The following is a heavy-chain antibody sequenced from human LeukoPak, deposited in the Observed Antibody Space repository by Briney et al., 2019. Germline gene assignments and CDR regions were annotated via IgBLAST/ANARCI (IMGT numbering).Heavy chain of an antibody. J-gene: IGHJ6*03. CDR3: ARVTPGLRFLEWLSEHNYYMDV. D-gene: IGHD3-3*01. CDR2: IYYSGST. Sequence: SETLSLTCTVSGGSISSGGYYWSWIRQHPGKGLEWIGYIYYSGSTYYNPSLKSRVTISVDTSKNQFSLKPSSVTAADTAVYYCARVTPGLRFLEWLSEHNYYMDVWGKGTTVTVSS. CDR1: GGSISSGGYY. V-gene: IGHV4-31*03.